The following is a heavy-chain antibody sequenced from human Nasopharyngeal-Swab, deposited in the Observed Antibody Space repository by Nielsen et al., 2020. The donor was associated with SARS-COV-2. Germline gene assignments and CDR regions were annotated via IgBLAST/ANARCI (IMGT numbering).Heavy chain of an antibody. J-gene: IGHJ4*02. V-gene: IGHV1-46*01. CDR3: VRDEGGYCSGGSCYWGNY. CDR2: INPSGGST. D-gene: IGHD2-15*01. CDR1: GYTFTSYY. Sequence: ASVKVSCKASGYTFTSYYMHWVRQAPGQGLEWMGIINPSGGSTSYAQKFQGRVTMTRDTSTSTVYMELSSLRSEDTAVYYCVRDEGGYCSGGSCYWGNYWGQGTLVTVSS.